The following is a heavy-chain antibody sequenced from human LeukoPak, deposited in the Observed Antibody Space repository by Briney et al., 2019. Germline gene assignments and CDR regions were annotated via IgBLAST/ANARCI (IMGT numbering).Heavy chain of an antibody. D-gene: IGHD5-12*01. Sequence: PGGSLRLSCAASGFTFSSYSMNWVRQAPEKGLEWVSSISSSSSYIYYADSMKGRFTISRDNAKNSLYLQMNSLRAEDTAVYYWARAGYSGYDLDYWGQGTLVTVSS. V-gene: IGHV3-21*01. J-gene: IGHJ4*02. CDR1: GFTFSSYS. CDR3: ARAGYSGYDLDY. CDR2: ISSSSSYI.